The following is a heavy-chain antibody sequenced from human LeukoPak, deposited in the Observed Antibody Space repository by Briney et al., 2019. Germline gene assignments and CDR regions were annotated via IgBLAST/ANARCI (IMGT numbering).Heavy chain of an antibody. V-gene: IGHV4-59*01. D-gene: IGHD3-22*01. Sequence: SETLSHTCTVSGGAISSYYWSWIRQPPGKGLEWIGYLSYSGITNYNPSLKSRVTLSVDTSKKQFSLKLTSVTAADTALYYCARGFYDSSGYSAPFDYWGQGTLVTVSS. CDR2: LSYSGIT. CDR3: ARGFYDSSGYSAPFDY. J-gene: IGHJ4*02. CDR1: GGAISSYY.